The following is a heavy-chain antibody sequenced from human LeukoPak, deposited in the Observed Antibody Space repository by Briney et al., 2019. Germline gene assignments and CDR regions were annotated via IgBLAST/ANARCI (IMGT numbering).Heavy chain of an antibody. D-gene: IGHD3-22*01. CDR1: GYTLTDYY. CDR3: ARVGYYESSGYYEY. CDR2: INPNSGGT. V-gene: IGHV1-2*06. Sequence: ASAKVSCKASGYTLTDYYMHWVRQAPGQGLEWMGRINPNSGGTNYAQKFQGRVTMTRDTSISTVYMELSRLRSDDTAVYCCARVGYYESSGYYEYWGQGTLVIVSS. J-gene: IGHJ4*02.